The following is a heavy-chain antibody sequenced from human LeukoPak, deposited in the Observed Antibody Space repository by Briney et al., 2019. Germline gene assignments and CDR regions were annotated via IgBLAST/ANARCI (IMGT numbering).Heavy chain of an antibody. CDR1: GGSFSGYY. CDR2: INHSGST. Sequence: SETLSLTCAVYGGSFSGYYCCWIRQPPGKGLEWIGEINHSGSTNYNPSPKSRVTISVDTSKNQFSLKLSSVTAADTAVYYCARATRGYQIPRRSYYYIAVWGKGTTVTVSS. CDR3: ARATRGYQIPRRSYYYIAV. V-gene: IGHV4-34*01. J-gene: IGHJ6*03. D-gene: IGHD3-16*02.